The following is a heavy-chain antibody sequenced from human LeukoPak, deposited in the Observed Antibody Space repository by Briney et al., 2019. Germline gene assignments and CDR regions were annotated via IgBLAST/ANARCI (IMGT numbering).Heavy chain of an antibody. V-gene: IGHV3-74*01. J-gene: IGHJ4*02. D-gene: IGHD6-19*01. CDR3: ATKQWLAPPPDS. Sequence: GGSLRLSCAASGFTFSKYWMLWVRQAPGKGLESVSRINTDGTVTTYADSVRGRFTVSRDNADNTMFLQMNSVRDEDTAVYYCATKQWLAPPPDSWGQGTLVTVSS. CDR1: GFTFSKYW. CDR2: INTDGTVT.